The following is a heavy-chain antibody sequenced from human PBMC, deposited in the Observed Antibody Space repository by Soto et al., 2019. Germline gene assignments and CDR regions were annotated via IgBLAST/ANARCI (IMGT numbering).Heavy chain of an antibody. Sequence: EAHLLESGGGLVQPGGSLRLSCAASGFTFSIYAMSWVRQAPGKGLEWLSVISGSGGRTYYADSVKGRFTMSRDNSKNTLYLQMNSLRAEDTAVYYCAKEVVVDSPGRSQYYYYGLDVWGQGTTVTVSS. CDR1: GFTFSIYA. J-gene: IGHJ6*02. CDR2: ISGSGGRT. V-gene: IGHV3-23*01. CDR3: AKEVVVDSPGRSQYYYYGLDV. D-gene: IGHD2-2*01.